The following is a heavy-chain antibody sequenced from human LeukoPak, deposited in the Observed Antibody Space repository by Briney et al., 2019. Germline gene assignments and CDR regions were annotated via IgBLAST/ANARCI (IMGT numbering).Heavy chain of an antibody. CDR3: ARSLRFLEWPSDAFDI. Sequence: PSETLSLTCTVSGYSISSGYYWGWIRQPPGNGLEWIGSIYHSGSTYYNPSLKSRVTISVDTSKNQFSLKLSSVTAADTAVYYCARSLRFLEWPSDAFDIWGQGTMVTVSS. J-gene: IGHJ3*02. V-gene: IGHV4-38-2*02. CDR1: GYSISSGYY. D-gene: IGHD3-3*01. CDR2: IYHSGST.